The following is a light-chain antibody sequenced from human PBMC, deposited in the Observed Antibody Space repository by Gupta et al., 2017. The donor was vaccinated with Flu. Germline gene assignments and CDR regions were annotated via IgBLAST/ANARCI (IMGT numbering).Light chain of an antibody. CDR1: QVILTY. CDR3: QQGSAIPST. Sequence: GDRVTLPCRASQVILTYVNWYQQKPGKAPKLLLADATRLQVGVPSRFSGSGSGTYFTLTINSLQIEDFATYFCQQGSAIPSTFGQGTKVEIK. CDR2: DAT. V-gene: IGKV1-39*01. J-gene: IGKJ1*01.